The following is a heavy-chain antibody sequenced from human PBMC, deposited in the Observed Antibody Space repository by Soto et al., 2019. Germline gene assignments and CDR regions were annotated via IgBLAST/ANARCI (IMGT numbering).Heavy chain of an antibody. J-gene: IGHJ4*02. Sequence: EVQLLESGGGLVQPGGSLRLSCAASGFTFSSYAMSWVRQAPGKGLEWVSAISGSGGSTYYADSVKGRFTISRDNSKNTLYLQMNSLRAEDTAVYYCAKWEGMWGPPVVVVAATRVRIDYWGQGTLVTVSS. CDR2: ISGSGGST. D-gene: IGHD2-15*01. CDR3: AKWEGMWGPPVVVVAATRVRIDY. CDR1: GFTFSSYA. V-gene: IGHV3-23*01.